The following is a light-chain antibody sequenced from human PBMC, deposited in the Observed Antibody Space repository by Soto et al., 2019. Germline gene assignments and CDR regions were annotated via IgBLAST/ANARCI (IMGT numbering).Light chain of an antibody. Sequence: QSVLTQPPSASRTPGQRVTISCSGTSYNNGNNIVNWYQQLPGTHPTLLIYNNNQQPSGVPDRFSGSKSGNSASLAISGLQSEDEADYYCATWDDGLSGWVFGGGTKLTVL. CDR3: ATWDDGLSGWV. J-gene: IGLJ3*02. CDR2: NNN. V-gene: IGLV1-44*01. CDR1: SYNNGNNI.